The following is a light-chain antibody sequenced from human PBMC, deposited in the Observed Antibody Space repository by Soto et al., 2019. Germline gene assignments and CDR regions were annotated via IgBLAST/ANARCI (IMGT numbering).Light chain of an antibody. V-gene: IGKV3-20*01. J-gene: IGKJ4*01. Sequence: EVVLTQSPGTLSFAPGERATLSFRASQSVSSNFLAWYQQKPGQAPRLLIYSASSRATGIPGRFSGSGSGTDFTLTINRLEPEDFAVYYCQQYGTSPFTFGGGTKVDIK. CDR1: QSVSSNF. CDR2: SAS. CDR3: QQYGTSPFT.